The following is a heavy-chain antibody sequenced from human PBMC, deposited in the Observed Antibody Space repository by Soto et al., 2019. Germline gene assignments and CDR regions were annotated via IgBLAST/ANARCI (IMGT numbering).Heavy chain of an antibody. CDR3: ARVVSAGSGSYYHYYYGMDV. CDR2: ISSSSSYI. V-gene: IGHV3-21*01. CDR1: GFTFSSYS. D-gene: IGHD3-10*01. Sequence: GGSLRLSCAASGFTFSSYSMNWVRQAPGKGLEWVSSISSSSSYIYYADSVKGRFTISRDNAKNSLYLQMNSLRAEDTAVYYCARVVSAGSGSYYHYYYGMDVWGQGTTVTVSS. J-gene: IGHJ6*02.